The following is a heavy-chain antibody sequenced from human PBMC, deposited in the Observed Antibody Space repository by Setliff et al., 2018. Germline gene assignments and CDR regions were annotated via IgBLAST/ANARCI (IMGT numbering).Heavy chain of an antibody. J-gene: IGHJ5*02. CDR2: ISAHNGYI. V-gene: IGHV1-18*01. CDR1: SYTFSSYG. CDR3: ARDRATVVAPPTSTLFDP. D-gene: IGHD2-2*01. Sequence: GASVKVSCKASSYTFSSYGISWVRQAPGQGLEWMGWISAHNGYIVYAQKLQGRVTMTTDTSANTAYVELRSLRSDDTAVYYCARDRATVVAPPTSTLFDPWGQGTLVTVSS.